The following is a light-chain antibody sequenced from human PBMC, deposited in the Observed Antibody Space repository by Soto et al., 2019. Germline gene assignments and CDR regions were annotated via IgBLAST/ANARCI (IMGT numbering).Light chain of an antibody. CDR2: DAS. CDR1: QSISNK. Sequence: ETVMTQSPATLSVSPGERATLSCSASQSISNKLAWYQQKPGQAPRLLIYDASSRATGIPNRFSGSGSGTDFTLTISRLEPEDSAVYYCQQRYNWPPITFGQGTRLEIK. CDR3: QQRYNWPPIT. J-gene: IGKJ5*01. V-gene: IGKV3-11*01.